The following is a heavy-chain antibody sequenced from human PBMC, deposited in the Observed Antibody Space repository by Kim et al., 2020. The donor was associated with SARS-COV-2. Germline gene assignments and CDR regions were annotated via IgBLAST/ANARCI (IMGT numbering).Heavy chain of an antibody. Sequence: VGTAKGRVNISRDNAKNSLDLQMNSLRAEDTAVYYCARENPVDYGGAFDYWGQGTLVTVSS. CDR3: ARENPVDYGGAFDY. D-gene: IGHD4-17*01. V-gene: IGHV3-7*03. J-gene: IGHJ4*02.